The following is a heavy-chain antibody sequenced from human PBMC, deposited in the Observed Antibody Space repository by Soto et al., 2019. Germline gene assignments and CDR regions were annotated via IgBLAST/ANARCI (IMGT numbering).Heavy chain of an antibody. Sequence: LRLSCAASGFSFSRYAMMWVRQAPGKGQEWVAGMTGSGGDIRYADSVKGRFTISKDNSKNTLYLQMNSLRAEDTAIYYCAKDAVYNDGLWLVANWGQGTLVTVS. J-gene: IGHJ4*02. CDR1: GFSFSRYA. CDR2: MTGSGGDI. CDR3: AKDAVYNDGLWLVAN. D-gene: IGHD5-12*01. V-gene: IGHV3-23*01.